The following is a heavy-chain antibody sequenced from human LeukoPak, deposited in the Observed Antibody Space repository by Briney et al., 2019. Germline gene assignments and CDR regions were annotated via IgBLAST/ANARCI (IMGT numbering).Heavy chain of an antibody. Sequence: GGSLRLSCAASGFTLSRYWMHWVRQAPGKGLVWVSRINSDGRSTTYADSVKGRFTIPRENAKNTLYLQMNSLRAEDTSVYYCTRATYYGDYWGQGTLVTVSS. CDR2: INSDGRST. CDR3: TRATYYGDY. D-gene: IGHD3-16*01. CDR1: GFTLSRYW. J-gene: IGHJ4*02. V-gene: IGHV3-74*01.